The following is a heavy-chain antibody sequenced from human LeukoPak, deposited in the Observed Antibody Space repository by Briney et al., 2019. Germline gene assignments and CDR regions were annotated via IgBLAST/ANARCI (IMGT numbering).Heavy chain of an antibody. Sequence: ASVKVSCKASGYTFNNYGITWVRQAPGQGLEWMGWISDYNGNTNSAQKLQGRLTMTTDTSTSTAYMELRSLRSDDTAVYYCARDDYGDSKGRFDPWGQGTLVTVSS. D-gene: IGHD4-17*01. CDR1: GYTFNNYG. V-gene: IGHV1-18*01. CDR2: ISDYNGNT. CDR3: ARDDYGDSKGRFDP. J-gene: IGHJ5*02.